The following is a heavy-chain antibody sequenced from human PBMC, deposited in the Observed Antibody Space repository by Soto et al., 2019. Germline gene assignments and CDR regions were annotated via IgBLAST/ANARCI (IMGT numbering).Heavy chain of an antibody. CDR1: GFTFSDYA. Sequence: EVQLLESGGGLVQPGGSLRLSCAASGFTFSDYAMSWVRQAPGKGLEWVSAISGSGGTTYYADSVKGRFTISRDISKNTLYLQMNSLRAEDTALYYGATVTTTSWYGALDYWGQGTLVTVSS. CDR3: ATVTTTSWYGALDY. V-gene: IGHV3-23*01. D-gene: IGHD2-2*01. CDR2: ISGSGGTT. J-gene: IGHJ4*02.